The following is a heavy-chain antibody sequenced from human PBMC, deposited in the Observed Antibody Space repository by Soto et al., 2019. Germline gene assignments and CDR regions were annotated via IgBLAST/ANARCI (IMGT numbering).Heavy chain of an antibody. J-gene: IGHJ4*02. V-gene: IGHV1-18*01. Sequence: ASVKVSCKASGYSFTSYGMSWVRQAPGQGLEWMGWIRVYNGNTNYAQKLQGRVTMTTDTSTSTAYMELRSLNSDDTAVYYCARDSPPNDYWGQGTLVTVSS. CDR3: ARDSPPNDY. CDR1: GYSFTSYG. CDR2: IRVYNGNT.